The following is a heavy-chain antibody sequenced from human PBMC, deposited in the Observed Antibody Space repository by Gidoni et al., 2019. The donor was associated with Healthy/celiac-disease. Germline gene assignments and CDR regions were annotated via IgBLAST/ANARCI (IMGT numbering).Heavy chain of an antibody. V-gene: IGHV4-59*08. CDR3: ARLTEYQLLSFRYRWFDP. CDR1: GGSIRSYY. CDR2: IYYSGST. J-gene: IGHJ5*02. D-gene: IGHD2-2*01. Sequence: QVQLQESGPGLVKPSETLSLTCTVSGGSIRSYYWSWIRQPPGKGLEWIGYIYYSGSTNYNPSLKSRVTISVDTSKNQFSLKLSSVTAADTAVYYCARLTEYQLLSFRYRWFDPWGQGTLVTVSS.